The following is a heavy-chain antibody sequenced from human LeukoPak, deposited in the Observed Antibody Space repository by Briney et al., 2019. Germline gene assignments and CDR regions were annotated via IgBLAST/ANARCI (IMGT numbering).Heavy chain of an antibody. V-gene: IGHV3-7*01. J-gene: IGHJ4*02. CDR3: ARDLSYGAPYSSGSLG. Sequence: PGGSLRLSCAASGFTFSNYWMNWVRQAPGKGLEWVANIKQDGSAKYYVDSVKGRFTISRDNAKNSLYLQVNSLRAEDTAVYYCARDLSYGAPYSSGSLGWGQGTLVTVSS. D-gene: IGHD6-19*01. CDR2: IKQDGSAK. CDR1: GFTFSNYW.